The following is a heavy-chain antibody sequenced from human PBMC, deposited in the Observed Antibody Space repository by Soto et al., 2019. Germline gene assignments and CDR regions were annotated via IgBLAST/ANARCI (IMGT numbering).Heavy chain of an antibody. CDR1: GFTFSSYG. CDR2: IWYAGSNK. Sequence: QVQLVESGGGVVQPGRSLRLSCAASGFTFSSYGMHWVRQAPGKGLEWVAGIWYAGSNKYYADSVKGRFTISRETSKRSLYRKMWRLVSEDTAVDYCAGDVMVTGLVMWSFHLWGRGSLGTVSS. V-gene: IGHV3-33*01. D-gene: IGHD2-21*02. CDR3: AGDVMVTGLVMWSFHL. J-gene: IGHJ2*01.